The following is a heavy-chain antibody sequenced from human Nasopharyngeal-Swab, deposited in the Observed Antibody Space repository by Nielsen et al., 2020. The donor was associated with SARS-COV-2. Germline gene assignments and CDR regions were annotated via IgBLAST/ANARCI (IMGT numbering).Heavy chain of an antibody. CDR2: IYSGGSST. V-gene: IGHV3-23*03. J-gene: IGHJ6*02. Sequence: WIRQPPGKGLEWVSVIYSGGSSTYYADSVKGRFTISRDNSKNTLYLQMNSLRAEDMAVYYCAKDLTYYYDSSGYNREGYYYYGMDVWGQGTTVTVSS. CDR3: AKDLTYYYDSSGYNREGYYYYGMDV. D-gene: IGHD3-22*01.